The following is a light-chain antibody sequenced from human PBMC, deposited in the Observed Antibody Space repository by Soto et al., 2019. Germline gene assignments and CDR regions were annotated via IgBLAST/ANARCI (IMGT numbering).Light chain of an antibody. V-gene: IGLV2-14*01. CDR3: SSYTSSSTWV. CDR1: SSDVSGYNY. Sequence: QSALTQPASVSGSPGQSITISCTGTSSDVSGYNYVSWYQQHPGKVPKIMIYDVSNRPSGVSNRFSGSKSGNTASLTISGLQAEDDADYYCSSYTSSSTWVFGGGTKRIVL. J-gene: IGLJ3*02. CDR2: DVS.